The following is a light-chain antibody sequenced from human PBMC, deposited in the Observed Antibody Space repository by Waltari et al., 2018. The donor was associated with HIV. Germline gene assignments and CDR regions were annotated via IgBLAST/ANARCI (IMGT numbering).Light chain of an antibody. Sequence: SYDLTQTPSVSVSPGQTHRINCSRGALPKKSSSRYRQKAGQAPMLLIYKDIERSSGIPERISGSGSGTGVTLTITDVQAEDEGDYFCQSTDYDGTWVFGGGTKLTVL. V-gene: IGLV3-25*03. J-gene: IGLJ3*02. CDR2: KDI. CDR3: QSTDYDGTWV. CDR1: ALPKKS.